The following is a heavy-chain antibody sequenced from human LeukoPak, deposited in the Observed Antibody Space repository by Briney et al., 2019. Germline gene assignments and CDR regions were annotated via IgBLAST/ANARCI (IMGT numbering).Heavy chain of an antibody. V-gene: IGHV3-21*01. CDR1: GFTFSSYG. Sequence: GRSLRLSCAASGFTFSSYGMSWVRQAPGKGLEWVSSISSSSYIYHADSVKGRFTISRDNAKNSLYLQMNSLRAEDTAVYYCARDLRLDYWGQGTLVTVSS. CDR3: ARDLRLDY. CDR2: ISSSSYI. J-gene: IGHJ4*02.